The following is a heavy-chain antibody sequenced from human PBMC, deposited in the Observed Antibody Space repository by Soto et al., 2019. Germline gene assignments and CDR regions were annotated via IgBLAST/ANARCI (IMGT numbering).Heavy chain of an antibody. J-gene: IGHJ4*02. CDR3: ATRPPGATWYGVFDY. CDR2: VYHSGAT. V-gene: IGHV4-59*11. CDR1: GASISDRY. Sequence: SETLSLTCTVSGASISDRYLRWLRQSPGKGPEWIGYVYHSGATNYNPSLETRVTISLDSSKNQVSLKLNSVTAADTAVYYCATRPPGATWYGVFDYWSQGTLVTVSS. D-gene: IGHD6-13*01.